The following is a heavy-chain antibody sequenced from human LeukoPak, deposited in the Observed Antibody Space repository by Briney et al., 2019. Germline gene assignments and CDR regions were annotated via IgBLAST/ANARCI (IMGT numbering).Heavy chain of an antibody. D-gene: IGHD3-3*01. CDR1: GYTFTSYD. CDR2: MNPNSGNT. Sequence: ASVKVSCKASGYTFTSYDINWVRQATGQGIEWMGWMNPNSGNTGYAQKFQGRVTITRNTSISTAYMELSSLRSEDTAVYYCARRPYYDFWSGYNPRAIDFDYWGQGTLVTVSS. V-gene: IGHV1-8*03. J-gene: IGHJ4*02. CDR3: ARRPYYDFWSGYNPRAIDFDY.